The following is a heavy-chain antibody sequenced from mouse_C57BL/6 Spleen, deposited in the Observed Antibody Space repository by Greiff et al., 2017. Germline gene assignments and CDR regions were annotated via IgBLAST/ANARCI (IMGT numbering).Heavy chain of an antibody. CDR1: GYTFTSYW. Sequence: QVQLQQPGAELVRPGSSVKLSCKASGYTFTSYWMHWVKQRPIQGLEWIGNIDPSDSDTHYNQKFKDKATLTGDKSSSTAYMQLSSLTSEDSAVYYCAREGNPREYYAKGDWGQGTSVTVAS. J-gene: IGHJ4*01. CDR3: AREGNPREYYAKGD. D-gene: IGHD2-1*01. V-gene: IGHV1-52*01. CDR2: IDPSDSDT.